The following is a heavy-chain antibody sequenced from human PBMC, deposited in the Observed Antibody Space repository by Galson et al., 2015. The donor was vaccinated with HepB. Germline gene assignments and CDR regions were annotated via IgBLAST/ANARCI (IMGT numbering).Heavy chain of an antibody. J-gene: IGHJ4*02. D-gene: IGHD2-15*01. V-gene: IGHV1-3*01. CDR1: GYTFTSYA. CDR3: ARGYCSGGSCYPFDY. Sequence: SVKVSCKASGYTFTSYAMHWVRQAPGQRLEWMGWINAGNGNTKYSQKFQGRVTITRDTSASTAYMELSSLRSEDTAVYYCARGYCSGGSCYPFDYWGQGTLVTVSS. CDR2: INAGNGNT.